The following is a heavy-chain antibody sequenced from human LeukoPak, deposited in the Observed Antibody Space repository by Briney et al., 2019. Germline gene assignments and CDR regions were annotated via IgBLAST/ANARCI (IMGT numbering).Heavy chain of an antibody. D-gene: IGHD2-15*01. CDR2: ISGSGDGT. Sequence: GGSLRLSCEASGFIFGSFSMSWVRQAPGKGLEWVSGISGSGDGTHYADPVKGRFTISRDNSKTTLYLQLSSLKADDTAVYYCARDTISCSGGTCYENWFDPWGQGTLVTVSS. CDR1: GFIFGSFS. V-gene: IGHV3-23*01. J-gene: IGHJ5*02. CDR3: ARDTISCSGGTCYENWFDP.